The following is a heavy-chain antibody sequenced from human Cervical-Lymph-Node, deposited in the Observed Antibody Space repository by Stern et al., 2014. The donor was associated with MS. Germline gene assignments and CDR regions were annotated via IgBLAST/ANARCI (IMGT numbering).Heavy chain of an antibody. D-gene: IGHD1-26*01. CDR1: SSGGYY. V-gene: IGHV4-31*02. CDR2: MHHSGTT. Sequence: SSGGYYWTWIRQVPGKGLEWVGYMHHSGTTFYNPSLKGRVSISRDTSENQFSLNLRSVIAADTAVYYCATIPPHIEGAAFEIWGQGTMVTVSS. CDR3: ATIPPHIEGAAFEI. J-gene: IGHJ3*02.